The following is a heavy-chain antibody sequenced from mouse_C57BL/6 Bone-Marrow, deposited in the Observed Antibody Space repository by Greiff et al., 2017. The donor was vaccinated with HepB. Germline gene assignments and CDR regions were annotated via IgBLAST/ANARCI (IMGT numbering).Heavy chain of an antibody. CDR1: GYAFSSSW. CDR3: ARWRGSSGYGGY. V-gene: IGHV1-82*01. CDR2: IYPGDGDT. D-gene: IGHD3-2*02. Sequence: VQLQQSGPELVKPGASVKLSCKASGYAFSSSWMNWVKQRPGKGLEWIGRIYPGDGDTNYNGKFKGKATLTADKSSSTAYMQLSSLTSEDSAVYFCARWRGSSGYGGYWGQGTTLTVSS. J-gene: IGHJ2*01.